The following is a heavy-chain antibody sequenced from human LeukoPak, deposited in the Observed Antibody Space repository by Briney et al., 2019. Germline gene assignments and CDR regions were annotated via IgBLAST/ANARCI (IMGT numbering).Heavy chain of an antibody. CDR3: ARDPYYYDFWSGYYTLFDY. D-gene: IGHD3-3*01. V-gene: IGHV3-7*01. CDR1: GFTFSTYW. CDR2: IKQDGSEK. J-gene: IGHJ4*02. Sequence: GGSLRLSCAASGFTFSTYWMSWVRQAPGKGLEWVANIKQDGSEKYCVDSVKGRFTISRDNAKNSLYLQMNSLRAEDTAVYYCARDPYYYDFWSGYYTLFDYWGQGTLVTVSS.